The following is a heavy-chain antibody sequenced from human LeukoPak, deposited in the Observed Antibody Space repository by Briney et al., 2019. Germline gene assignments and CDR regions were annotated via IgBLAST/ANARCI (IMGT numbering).Heavy chain of an antibody. V-gene: IGHV3-9*01. D-gene: IGHD6-13*01. CDR1: GFTFDDYA. CDR2: LSWNSGSI. CDR3: AKDPGASSWPY. J-gene: IGHJ1*01. Sequence: PGRSLRLSCAASGFTFDDYAMHWVRQAPGKGLEWVSGLSWNSGSIGYADSVKGRFTISRDNAKNSLYLQMNSLRAEDTAVYYCAKDPGASSWPYWGQGTLVTVSS.